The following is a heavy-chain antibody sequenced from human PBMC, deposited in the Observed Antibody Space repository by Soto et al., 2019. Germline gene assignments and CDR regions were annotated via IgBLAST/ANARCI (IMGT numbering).Heavy chain of an antibody. J-gene: IGHJ4*02. D-gene: IGHD1-1*01. CDR2: TYYRSQYFH. Sequence: PSQTLSLTCAISGDSVSSNSAAWIWVRQSPSRGLEWLGRTYYRSQYFHNYALSVKSRITINADTSKNQFSLQLNSVTPEDTAVYYCARDGNWRLDYWGQGALVTVSS. V-gene: IGHV6-1*01. CDR3: ARDGNWRLDY. CDR1: GDSVSSNSAA.